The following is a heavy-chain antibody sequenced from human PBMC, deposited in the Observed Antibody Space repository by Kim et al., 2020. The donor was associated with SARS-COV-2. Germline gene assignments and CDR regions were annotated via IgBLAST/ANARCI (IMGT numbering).Heavy chain of an antibody. CDR3: ARVTSGWYGEVNWFDP. J-gene: IGHJ5*02. CDR1: GGSISSYY. Sequence: SETLSLTCTVSGGSISSYYWSWIRQPPGKGLEWIGYIYYSGSTNYNPSLKSRVTISVDTAKNQFTLQLSSVTAADTAVYYCARVTSGWYGEVNWFDPWGQGTLVTVSS. CDR2: IYYSGST. D-gene: IGHD6-19*01. V-gene: IGHV4-59*13.